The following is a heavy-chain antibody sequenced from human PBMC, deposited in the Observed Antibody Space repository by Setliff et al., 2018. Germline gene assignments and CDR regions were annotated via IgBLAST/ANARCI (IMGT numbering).Heavy chain of an antibody. D-gene: IGHD2-15*01. CDR1: GGPLSGFS. Sequence: PSETLSLTCTVYGGPLSGFSRNWIRQSPGGGLEWIGEITDTGRTKYIPSLKSRVTLSLDTSKNQFSLELSSVTAADTAMYYCARENGYCSGGACYFMFDYWGQGTLVTVSS. J-gene: IGHJ4*02. CDR2: ITDTGRT. V-gene: IGHV4-34*01. CDR3: ARENGYCSGGACYFMFDY.